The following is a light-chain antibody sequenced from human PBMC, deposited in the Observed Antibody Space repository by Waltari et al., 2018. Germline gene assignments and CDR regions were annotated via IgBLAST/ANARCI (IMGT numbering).Light chain of an antibody. CDR2: NDN. V-gene: IGLV1-44*01. J-gene: IGLJ1*01. Sequence: QSVLTKPPSASGTPGQRVPISCSGSGPNIGLNTVIWYQQLPGTAPKLLIYNDNQRPSGVPDRVSGSKSGSSASLAISGLQSDDEANYYCAAWDDSLNGLSFGTGTRVTVL. CDR3: AAWDDSLNGLS. CDR1: GPNIGLNT.